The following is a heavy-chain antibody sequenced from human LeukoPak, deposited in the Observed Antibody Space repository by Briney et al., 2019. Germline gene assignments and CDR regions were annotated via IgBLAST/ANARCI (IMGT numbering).Heavy chain of an antibody. CDR1: GGSISSSSYY. J-gene: IGHJ6*03. CDR2: IYYSGST. V-gene: IGHV4-39*07. Sequence: SETLSLTCTVSGGSISSSSYYWGWIRQPPGKGLEWIGSIYYSGSTYYNPSLKSRVTISVDTSKNQFSLKLSSVTAADTAVYYCARTGGTFYFYYYMDVWGKGTTVTVSS. CDR3: ARTGGTFYFYYYMDV.